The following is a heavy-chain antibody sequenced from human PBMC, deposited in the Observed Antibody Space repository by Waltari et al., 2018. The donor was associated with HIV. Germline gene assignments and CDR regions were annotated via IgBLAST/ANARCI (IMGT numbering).Heavy chain of an antibody. J-gene: IGHJ4*02. CDR1: GLPLSSYA. D-gene: IGHD3-22*01. Sequence: EVQLLESGGGLVQPGGSLRLSFEASGLPLSSYATSWVRQDPGRGLWVVSAMSGVGGSTYYADSVTGRLPISRDNSKNTLYLQMNSLRAEDTAVYYCAKPHDSSGYPFDYWGQGTLVTVSS. CDR3: AKPHDSSGYPFDY. V-gene: IGHV3-23*01. CDR2: MSGVGGST.